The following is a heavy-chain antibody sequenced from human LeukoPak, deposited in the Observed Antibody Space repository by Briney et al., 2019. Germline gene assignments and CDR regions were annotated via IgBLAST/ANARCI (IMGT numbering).Heavy chain of an antibody. CDR3: AKGLRAQWLVPCWFDP. J-gene: IGHJ5*02. D-gene: IGHD6-19*01. CDR1: GFTFDGYA. V-gene: IGHV3-9*01. Sequence: GRSLRLSCAASGFTFDGYAMRWVRQAPGKGLEWVSGISWNSGSIGYADSVKGRFTISRDNAKNSLYLQMNSLRAEDTALYYCAKGLRAQWLVPCWFDPWGQGTLVTVSS. CDR2: ISWNSGSI.